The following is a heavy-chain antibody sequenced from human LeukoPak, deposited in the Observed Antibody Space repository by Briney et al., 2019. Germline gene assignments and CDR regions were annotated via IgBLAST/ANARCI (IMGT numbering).Heavy chain of an antibody. CDR3: AAYCSGGSCYKMFDP. CDR1: GGSISSYY. J-gene: IGHJ5*02. Sequence: PSETLSLTCTVSGGSISSYYWSWIRQPPGMGLEWIGYIYSTGGTSGSTNYNPSLKSRVTISVDTSKNQFSLKLSSVTAADTAVYYCAAYCSGGSCYKMFDPWGQGTLVTVSS. V-gene: IGHV4-59*01. CDR2: IYSTGGTSGST. D-gene: IGHD2-15*01.